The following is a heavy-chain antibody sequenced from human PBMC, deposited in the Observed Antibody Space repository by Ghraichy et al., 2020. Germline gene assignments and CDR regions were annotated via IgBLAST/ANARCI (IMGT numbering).Heavy chain of an antibody. CDR1: GFALTTSGVG. CDR2: IYWNDEK. D-gene: IGHD4/OR15-4a*01. J-gene: IGHJ6*03. V-gene: IGHV2-5*01. Sequence: SGPTLVKPTQTLTLSCTFSGFALTTSGVGVGWIHQPPGKALEWLALIYWNDEKRYSPSLKTRLTITKDTSQNQVVLTMTNLDPRDPATYYCAHTLLPDPGALYFYYFYYMDVWGKGTTVTVSS. CDR3: AHTLLPDPGALYFYYFYYMDV.